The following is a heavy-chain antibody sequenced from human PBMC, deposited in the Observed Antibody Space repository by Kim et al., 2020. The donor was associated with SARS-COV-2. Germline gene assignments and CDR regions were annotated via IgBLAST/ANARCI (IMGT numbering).Heavy chain of an antibody. CDR1: GFTFSSFD. J-gene: IGHJ4*02. CDR2: ITTAGYA. CDR3: VREGYGMDY. Sequence: GGSLRLSCAASGFTFSSFDFHWVRQATGKGLEWVSAITTAGYASYAGSVKGRFIVSREKARTSLYLQMYSLTAGDTATYYCVREGYGMDYWGQGTLVTVS. V-gene: IGHV3-13*01. D-gene: IGHD4-17*01.